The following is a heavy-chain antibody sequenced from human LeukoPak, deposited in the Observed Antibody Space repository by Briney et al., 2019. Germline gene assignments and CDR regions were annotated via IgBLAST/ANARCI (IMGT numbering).Heavy chain of an antibody. CDR3: ARRPDYDIYCFDY. J-gene: IGHJ4*02. CDR1: GGSISSSSYY. Sequence: SDTLSLTCTVSGGSISSSSYYWGWIRQPPGTGLEWIGSIYYSGSTYYNPSLKSRVTISVDTSKNQFSLKLSSVTAADTAVYYCARRPDYDIYCFDYWGQGTLVTVSS. CDR2: IYYSGST. V-gene: IGHV4-39*01. D-gene: IGHD3-16*01.